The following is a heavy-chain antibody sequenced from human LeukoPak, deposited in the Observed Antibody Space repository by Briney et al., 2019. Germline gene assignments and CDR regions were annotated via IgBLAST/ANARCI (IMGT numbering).Heavy chain of an antibody. J-gene: IGHJ4*01. CDR1: GFTVSYNY. Sequence: PGGSLRLSCAASGFTVSYNYMSWVRQAPGKGLEWVSIVYRGGSTYYADSWKGRFTISRDNSKNTLYLEMNSLRAEDTAIYYCARGGYNTSYYFDCWGQGTLVTVSS. CDR2: VYRGGST. V-gene: IGHV3-53*01. D-gene: IGHD1-14*01. CDR3: ARGGYNTSYYFDC.